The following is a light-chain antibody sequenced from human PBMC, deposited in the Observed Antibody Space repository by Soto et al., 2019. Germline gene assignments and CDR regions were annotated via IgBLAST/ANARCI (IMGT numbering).Light chain of an antibody. CDR3: QQRDIWPWT. Sequence: EIVLTQSPATLSLSPGERATLSCRASQSVSSYLTWYQQKPGQAPRLLMYDASKRATGIPARFSGSGSGTDFTLTISSLEPEDFAVYYCQQRDIWPWTFGQGTKVDI. CDR1: QSVSSY. J-gene: IGKJ1*01. CDR2: DAS. V-gene: IGKV3-11*01.